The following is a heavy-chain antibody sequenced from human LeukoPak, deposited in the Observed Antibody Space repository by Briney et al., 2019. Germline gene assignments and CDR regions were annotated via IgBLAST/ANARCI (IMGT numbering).Heavy chain of an antibody. CDR1: GGSISSYY. V-gene: IGHV4-4*07. D-gene: IGHD2-21*02. CDR2: IYTSGST. CDR3: AREISDRAPKKNYYYYMDV. J-gene: IGHJ6*03. Sequence: PSETLSLTCTVSGGSISSYYWSWIRQPAGKGLEWIGRIYTSGSTNYNPSLKSRVTMSVDTSKNQFSLKLSSVTAADTAVYYCAREISDRAPKKNYYYYMDVWGKGTTVTVSS.